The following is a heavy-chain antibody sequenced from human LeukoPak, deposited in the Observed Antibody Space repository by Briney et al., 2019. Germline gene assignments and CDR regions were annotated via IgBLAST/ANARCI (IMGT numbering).Heavy chain of an antibody. V-gene: IGHV3-11*01. Sequence: GGSLRLSCAASGFTFSDYYMSWIRQAPGKGLEWVSYISSSGSNIYYADAVKGRFTISRDNAKNSLYLQMNSLRAEDTAVYYCARSVRAGTTLFAYWGQGTLVTVSS. CDR2: ISSSGSNI. CDR1: GFTFSDYY. J-gene: IGHJ4*02. CDR3: ARSVRAGTTLFAY. D-gene: IGHD1-7*01.